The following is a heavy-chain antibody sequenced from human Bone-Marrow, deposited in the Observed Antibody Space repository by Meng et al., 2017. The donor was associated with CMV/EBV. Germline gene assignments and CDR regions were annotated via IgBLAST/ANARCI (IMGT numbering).Heavy chain of an antibody. J-gene: IGHJ4*02. CDR3: ASSYSSSWYFDY. Sequence: SETLSLTCTVSGGYISSYYWSWIRQLPGKGLEWIGYIYYSGSANYNPSLKSLVTISVNTSKNQFSRKLSSVTAADTAVYYGASSYSSSWYFDYWGQGTLVTVSS. CDR1: GGYISSYY. CDR2: IYYSGSA. D-gene: IGHD6-13*01. V-gene: IGHV4-59*01.